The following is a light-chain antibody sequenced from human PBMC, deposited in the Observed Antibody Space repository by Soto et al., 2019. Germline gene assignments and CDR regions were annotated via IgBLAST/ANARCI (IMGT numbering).Light chain of an antibody. V-gene: IGKV1-39*01. CDR2: AAS. CDR3: QQSYNSPQT. J-gene: IGKJ1*01. Sequence: DIQMTQSPSSLSASVGDEVTITCRASHTITTYLNWYQLKPGKPPRLLIYAASSLQSGVPSRFSGSGSGTDFTLTINSLQPEDFATYSCQQSYNSPQTFGQGTKVDIK. CDR1: HTITTY.